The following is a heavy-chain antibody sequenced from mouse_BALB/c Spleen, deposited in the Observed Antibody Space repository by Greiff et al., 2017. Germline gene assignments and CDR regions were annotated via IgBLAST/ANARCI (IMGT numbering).Heavy chain of an antibody. J-gene: IGHJ3*01. V-gene: IGHV1S81*02. CDR1: GYTFTSYY. Sequence: VQLQQPGAELVKPGASVKLSCKASGYTFTSYYMYWVKQRPGQGLEWIGGINPSNGGTNFNEKFKSKATLTVDKSSSTAYMQLSSLTSEDSAVYYCTRSGYYGFWFAYWGQGTLVTVSA. D-gene: IGHD1-2*01. CDR3: TRSGYYGFWFAY. CDR2: INPSNGGT.